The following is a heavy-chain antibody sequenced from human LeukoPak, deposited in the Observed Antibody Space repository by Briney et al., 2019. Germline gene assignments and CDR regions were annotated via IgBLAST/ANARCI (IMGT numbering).Heavy chain of an antibody. Sequence: GESLRLSCAASGFTFSSYAMNWVRQAPGKGLEWVSACGTDGDTYYADSVRGRFTITRDNARNTAYLQMSSLRAEDTAVYYCAQKTPGTHPFDYWGQGTLVTVSS. CDR3: AQKTPGTHPFDY. CDR2: CGTDGDT. J-gene: IGHJ4*02. D-gene: IGHD6-13*01. CDR1: GFTFSSYA. V-gene: IGHV3-23*01.